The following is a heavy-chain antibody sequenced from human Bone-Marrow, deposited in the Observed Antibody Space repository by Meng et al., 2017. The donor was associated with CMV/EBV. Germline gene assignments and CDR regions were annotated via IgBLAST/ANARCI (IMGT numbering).Heavy chain of an antibody. CDR1: GFTFSSYD. V-gene: IGHV3-13*01. CDR2: VGTEDDA. Sequence: GASLKISCAATGFTFSSYDMHCVRQVTGKGLEWVSGVGTEDDAYYRDSVKGRFTISRENGMNSMYLQMDSLTVGDTAIYYCARGSGVNMFRGAIGSFDSWGLGTLVTVSS. D-gene: IGHD3-10*01. CDR3: ARGSGVNMFRGAIGSFDS. J-gene: IGHJ4*02.